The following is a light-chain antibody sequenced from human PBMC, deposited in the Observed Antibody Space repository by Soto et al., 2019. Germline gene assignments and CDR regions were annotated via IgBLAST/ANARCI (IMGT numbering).Light chain of an antibody. CDR3: QQYKNWPL. CDR2: GAS. V-gene: IGKV3-15*01. Sequence: EIVMTHSPATLSVSPCERATLSCRASQRVSSNLAWYQQKPGQAPRLLLYGASTRATGIPVRFSGSGFGTEFTLTISSLQSEDFAVYYCQQYKNWPLFGQGTRLEIK. CDR1: QRVSSN. J-gene: IGKJ5*01.